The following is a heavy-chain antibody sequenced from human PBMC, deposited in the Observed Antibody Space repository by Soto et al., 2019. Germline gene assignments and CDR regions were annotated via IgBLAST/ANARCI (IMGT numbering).Heavy chain of an antibody. CDR1: GYSFSSYW. Sequence: GESLKISCKGSGYSFSSYWIGWVRQMPGKGLEWMGIIYPGDSDTRYSPSFQGQVTISADKSISTAYLQWSSLKASDTAMYYCASTYYYGSGSYSIPYYFDYWGQGTLVTVSS. V-gene: IGHV5-51*01. CDR3: ASTYYYGSGSYSIPYYFDY. J-gene: IGHJ4*02. CDR2: IYPGDSDT. D-gene: IGHD3-10*01.